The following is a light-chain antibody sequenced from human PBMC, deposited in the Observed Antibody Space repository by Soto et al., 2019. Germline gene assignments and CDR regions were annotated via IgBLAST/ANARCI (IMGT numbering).Light chain of an antibody. V-gene: IGKV3-15*01. CDR3: QQYNDWPLT. Sequence: KVMTQSPATLSVSPGERATLSCRASQSVNSNLAWYQQKPGQAPRLLLYGASTRAIGIPARFSGSASGTEFTLTISSLQYEDSAVYYCQQYNDWPLTFGGGNKVDIK. J-gene: IGKJ4*01. CDR2: GAS. CDR1: QSVNSN.